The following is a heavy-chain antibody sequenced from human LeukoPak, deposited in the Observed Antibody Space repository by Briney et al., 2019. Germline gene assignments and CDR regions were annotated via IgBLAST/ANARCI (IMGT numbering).Heavy chain of an antibody. Sequence: SETLSLTCGVYGGSFSGSYWSWIRQPPGRGLEWIGEINHSGSTNYNPSLKSRVTISVDTSKNQFSLKLSSVTAADTAVYYCARGTGTITYYGSGRPPPNWFDPWGQGTLVTVSS. CDR1: GGSFSGSY. CDR3: ARGTGTITYYGSGRPPPNWFDP. D-gene: IGHD3-10*01. CDR2: INHSGST. V-gene: IGHV4-34*01. J-gene: IGHJ5*02.